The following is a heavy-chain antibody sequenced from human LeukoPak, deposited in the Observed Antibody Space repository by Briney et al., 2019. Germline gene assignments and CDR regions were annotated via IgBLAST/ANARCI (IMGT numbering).Heavy chain of an antibody. V-gene: IGHV3-53*01. CDR2: IYSGSST. D-gene: IGHD3-3*02. CDR1: GFAVSHNY. CDR3: ATRSLISPY. Sequence: SGGSLRLSCAASGFAVSHNYMSWVRQAPGKGLEWVSCIYSGSSTDYADSVKGRFTISRDNSRNTLYLQMNSLRAEDTAVYYCATRSLISPYWGQGTLVTVSS. J-gene: IGHJ4*02.